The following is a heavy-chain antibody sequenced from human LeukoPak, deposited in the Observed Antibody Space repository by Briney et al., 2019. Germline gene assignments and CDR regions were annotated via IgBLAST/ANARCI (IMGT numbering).Heavy chain of an antibody. CDR2: IYSSGTT. Sequence: SETLSLTCTVSGGSIRSYYWSWVRQPPGKGLEWIGYIYSSGTTNYNPSLKSRVTISIDTSKNQFSLKLSSVAAADTAVYYCARSGSHLWFGELSLSYWGQGTLVTVSS. CDR1: GGSIRSYY. CDR3: ARSGSHLWFGELSLSY. D-gene: IGHD3-10*01. V-gene: IGHV4-59*01. J-gene: IGHJ4*02.